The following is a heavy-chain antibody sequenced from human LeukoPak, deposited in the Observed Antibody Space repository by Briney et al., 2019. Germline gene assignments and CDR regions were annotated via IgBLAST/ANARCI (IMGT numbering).Heavy chain of an antibody. CDR3: ARDPSRYYYDSSGYYTNPDAFDI. J-gene: IGHJ3*02. V-gene: IGHV3-30-3*01. CDR2: ISYDGSNK. Sequence: GGSLRLSCAASGFTFSSYAMHWVRQALGKGLEWVAVISYDGSNKYYADSVKGRFTISRDNSKNTLYLQMNSLRAEDTAVYYCARDPSRYYYDSSGYYTNPDAFDIWGQGTMVTVSS. D-gene: IGHD3-22*01. CDR1: GFTFSSYA.